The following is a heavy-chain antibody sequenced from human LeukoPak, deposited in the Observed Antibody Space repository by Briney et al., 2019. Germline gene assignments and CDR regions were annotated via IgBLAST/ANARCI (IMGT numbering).Heavy chain of an antibody. Sequence: PGGSLRLSCAASGFTFNSYSMNWVRQAPGKGLEWVSYISSSGSAIYYADSVKGRFTISRDNAKNSLYLQMNSLRAEDTAVYYCARRLPKPARAFDIWGQGTMVTVSS. CDR2: ISSSGSAI. V-gene: IGHV3-48*01. J-gene: IGHJ3*02. CDR1: GFTFNSYS. CDR3: ARRLPKPARAFDI.